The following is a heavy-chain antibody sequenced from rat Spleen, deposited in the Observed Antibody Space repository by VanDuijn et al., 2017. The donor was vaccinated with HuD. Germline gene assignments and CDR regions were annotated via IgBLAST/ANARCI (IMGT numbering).Heavy chain of an antibody. CDR1: GFTFNNYW. Sequence: EVQLVESGGGLVQPGRSLKLSCVASGFTFNNYWMTWIRQAPGKGLEWVASITNTGGSTYYPDSVKGRFTISRDNAKSTLYLQMNSLRSEDTATYYCTRGTYYGYQTHFDYWGQGVMVTVSS. CDR2: ITNTGGST. D-gene: IGHD1-9*01. J-gene: IGHJ2*01. CDR3: TRGTYYGYQTHFDY. V-gene: IGHV5-31*01.